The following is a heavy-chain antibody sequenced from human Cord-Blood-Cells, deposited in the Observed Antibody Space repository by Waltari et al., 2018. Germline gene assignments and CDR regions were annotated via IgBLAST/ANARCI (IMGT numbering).Heavy chain of an antibody. V-gene: IGHV3-30*18. CDR2: ISYDGSNK. J-gene: IGHJ6*02. Sequence: QVQLVESGGGVVQPGRSLRLSCAASGVTFSSYGMHWVRQAPGKGLEWVAVISYDGSNKYYADSVKGRFTISRDNSKNTLYLQMNSLRAEDTAVYYCAKDGMDVWGQGTTVTVSS. CDR3: AKDGMDV. CDR1: GVTFSSYG.